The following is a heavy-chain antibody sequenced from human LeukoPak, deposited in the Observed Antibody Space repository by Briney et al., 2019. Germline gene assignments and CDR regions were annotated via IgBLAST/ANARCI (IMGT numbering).Heavy chain of an antibody. CDR3: ARVGKTCGYDCFFWFDP. CDR1: GGSITSYY. V-gene: IGHV4-59*01. Sequence: SETLSLTCSVSGGSITSYYWNWIRQPPGKGLEWIGYIYYSGSTNYNPSLKSRVTISVDTSKNQFSLKLSSVTAADTAVYYCARVGKTCGYDCFFWFDPWGQGTLVTVSS. CDR2: IYYSGST. J-gene: IGHJ5*02. D-gene: IGHD5-12*01.